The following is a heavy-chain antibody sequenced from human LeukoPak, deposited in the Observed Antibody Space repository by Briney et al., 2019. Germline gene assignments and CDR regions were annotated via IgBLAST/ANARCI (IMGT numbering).Heavy chain of an antibody. CDR1: SGSVSSGSYY. J-gene: IGHJ6*02. Sequence: PSETLSLTCTVSSGSVSSGSYYWSWIRQPPGKGLEWIVYIYYSGSTNYNPSLRSRVTISLDTSKDQFSLKLSSVTAADTAVYYCARDYLVIAAAGYGMDVWGQGTTVTVSS. D-gene: IGHD6-13*01. CDR2: IYYSGST. V-gene: IGHV4-61*01. CDR3: ARDYLVIAAAGYGMDV.